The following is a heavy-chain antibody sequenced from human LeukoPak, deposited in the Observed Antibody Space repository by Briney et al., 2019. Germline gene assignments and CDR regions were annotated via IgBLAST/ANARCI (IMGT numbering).Heavy chain of an antibody. D-gene: IGHD6-19*01. CDR3: ARDRQWLVHDYYYMDV. Sequence: SETLSLTCTVSGRSISSYYWSWIRQPPGEGLEWIGYIYYSGSTNYNPSLKSRVTISVDTSKNQFSLKLSSVTAADTAVYYCARDRQWLVHDYYYMDVWGKGTTVTVSS. J-gene: IGHJ6*03. CDR2: IYYSGST. CDR1: GRSISSYY. V-gene: IGHV4-59*01.